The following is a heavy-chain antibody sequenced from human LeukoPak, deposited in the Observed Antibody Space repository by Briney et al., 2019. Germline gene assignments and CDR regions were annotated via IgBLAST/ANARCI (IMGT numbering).Heavy chain of an antibody. Sequence: SETLSLTCTVSGDSISTSNSYWGWIRQPPGKGLEWIGSIYYSGNTYYNASLKSRVTISVDTSKNQFSLKLTSVTAADTAVYYCARVSSSWTEYYYYYYMDVWGKGTTVTVSS. J-gene: IGHJ6*03. V-gene: IGHV4-39*01. CDR3: ARVSSSWTEYYYYYYMDV. CDR1: GDSISTSNSY. D-gene: IGHD6-13*01. CDR2: IYYSGNT.